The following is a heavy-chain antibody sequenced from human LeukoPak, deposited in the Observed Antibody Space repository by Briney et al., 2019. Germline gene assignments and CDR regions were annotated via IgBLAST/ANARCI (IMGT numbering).Heavy chain of an antibody. D-gene: IGHD3-16*01. CDR1: GGSISSGDYY. CDR3: ASSVVWESYNPSEY. J-gene: IGHJ4*02. V-gene: IGHV4-30-4*01. CDR2: IYYSGST. Sequence: SETLSLTCTVSGGSISSGDYYWSWIRQPPGKGLEWIGYIYYSGSTYYNPSLKSRVTISVDTSKNQFSLKLSSVTAADTAVYYCASSVVWESYNPSEYWGQGTLVTVSS.